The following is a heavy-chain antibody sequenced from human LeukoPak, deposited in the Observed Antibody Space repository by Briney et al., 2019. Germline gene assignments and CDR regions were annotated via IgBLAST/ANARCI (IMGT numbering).Heavy chain of an antibody. V-gene: IGHV3-7*05. CDR2: IKLDGTDK. CDR1: GFTFSNSW. D-gene: IGHD5-24*01. J-gene: IGHJ4*02. Sequence: GGSLRLSCAASGFTFSNSWMTWVRQAPGKGLEWVANIKLDGTDKNYVDSVKGRFTISRDNAKNSLYLQMSSLRAEDTAMYYCAREPNSFDYWGQGTLVTVSS. CDR3: AREPNSFDY.